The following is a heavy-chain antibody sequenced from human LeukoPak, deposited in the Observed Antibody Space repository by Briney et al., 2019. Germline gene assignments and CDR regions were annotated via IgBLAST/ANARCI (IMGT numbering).Heavy chain of an antibody. D-gene: IGHD4-17*01. CDR3: ARGPYGDYGYYFDY. Sequence: SETLSLTCTVSGYSISSSYYWSWIRQPPGKGLEWIGYIYYSGSTNYNPSLKSRVTISVDTSKNQFSLTLNSVTAADTALYYCARGPYGDYGYYFDYWGQGTLVTVSS. J-gene: IGHJ4*02. CDR2: IYYSGST. CDR1: GYSISSSYY. V-gene: IGHV4-61*01.